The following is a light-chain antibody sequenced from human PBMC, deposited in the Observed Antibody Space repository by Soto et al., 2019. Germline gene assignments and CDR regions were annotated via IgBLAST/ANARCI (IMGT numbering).Light chain of an antibody. CDR3: QQRRNWAGLMT. V-gene: IGKV3-11*01. Sequence: EIVLTQSPATLSLSPGERATLSCRASQSVSSYLAWYQQKPGQAPRLLIYDASNRATGIPARFSGSGYGTDFTLTISSLEPEDFAVYYCQQRRNWAGLMTFGQGTRLEIK. J-gene: IGKJ5*01. CDR2: DAS. CDR1: QSVSSY.